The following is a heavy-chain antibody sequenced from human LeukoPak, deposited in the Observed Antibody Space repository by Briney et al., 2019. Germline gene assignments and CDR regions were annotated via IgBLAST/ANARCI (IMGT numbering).Heavy chain of an antibody. Sequence: ASVKVSCKASGYTFTGHLVHWVRQAPGQGLEWMGWINPPSGGTNYAQKFQGRVTMTRDTSISTAYMELSSLTSDDTAVYFCVRGGGTAHFDYWGQGTLVTVSS. V-gene: IGHV1-2*02. D-gene: IGHD1-26*01. J-gene: IGHJ4*02. CDR1: GYTFTGHL. CDR2: INPPSGGT. CDR3: VRGGGTAHFDY.